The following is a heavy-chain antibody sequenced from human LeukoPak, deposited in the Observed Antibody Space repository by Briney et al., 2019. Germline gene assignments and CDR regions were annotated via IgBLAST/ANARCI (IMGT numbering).Heavy chain of an antibody. Sequence: SETPSLTCTVSNGSISSGGYYWGWIRQHPGKGLEWIGYIYYSGSTYYNPSLKSRVTMSVDTSNNQFSLKLSSVTAADTAMYYCAREGDYYDSGGYYRIDFWGQGTLVTVSS. CDR2: IYYSGST. CDR1: NGSISSGGYY. D-gene: IGHD3-22*01. J-gene: IGHJ4*02. V-gene: IGHV4-61*08. CDR3: AREGDYYDSGGYYRIDF.